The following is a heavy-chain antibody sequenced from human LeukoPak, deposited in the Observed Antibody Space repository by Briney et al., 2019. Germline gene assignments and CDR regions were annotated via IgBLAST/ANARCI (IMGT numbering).Heavy chain of an antibody. CDR1: GASISTGGFY. CDR3: AREYQLLWAGYFDL. Sequence: SETLSLTCTISGASISTGGFYWTWIRQPPGEGLEWIGYIYYTGSVDYNASLKSRLTISLDTSKNRFSLKLNSVTAADTAVYYCAREYQLLWAGYFDLWGRGTLVTVSS. CDR2: IYYTGSV. V-gene: IGHV4-30-4*08. D-gene: IGHD2-2*01. J-gene: IGHJ2*01.